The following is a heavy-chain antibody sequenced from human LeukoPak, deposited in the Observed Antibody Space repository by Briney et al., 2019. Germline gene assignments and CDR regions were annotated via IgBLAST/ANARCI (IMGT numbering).Heavy chain of an antibody. Sequence: GGSLRLSCAASGFTFSSYSMNWVRQAPGKGLEWVSSISSSSSYIYYADSVKGRFTISRDNAKNSLYLQMNTLKGEDTAVYYCAKDGGAAGTFDYWGQGTLVTVSS. CDR3: AKDGGAAGTFDY. J-gene: IGHJ4*02. CDR2: ISSSSSYI. CDR1: GFTFSSYS. V-gene: IGHV3-21*01. D-gene: IGHD6-13*01.